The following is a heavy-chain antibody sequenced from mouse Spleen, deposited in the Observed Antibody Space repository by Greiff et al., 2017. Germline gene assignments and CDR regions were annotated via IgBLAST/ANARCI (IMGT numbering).Heavy chain of an antibody. J-gene: IGHJ2*01. V-gene: IGHV3-6*01. D-gene: IGHD1-1*01. CDR1: GYSITSGYY. Sequence: EVQRVESGPGLVKPSQSLSLTCSVTGYSITSGYYWNWIRQFPGNKLEWMGYISYDGSNNYNPSLKNRISITRDTSKNQFFLKLNSVTTEDTATYYCARDLLRVFDYWGQGTTLTVSS. CDR3: ARDLLRVFDY. CDR2: ISYDGSN.